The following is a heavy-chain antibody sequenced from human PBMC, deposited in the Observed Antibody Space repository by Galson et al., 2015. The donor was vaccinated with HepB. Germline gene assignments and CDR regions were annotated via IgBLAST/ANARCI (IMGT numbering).Heavy chain of an antibody. V-gene: IGHV4-38-2*02. D-gene: IGHD6-13*01. Sequence: QVQLQESGPGLVKPSETLSLTCTVSGYSISSGYYWGWIRQSPGKGLEWIGSIFYSGSTYYIPSLKSRVTISVDTSKNQFSLDLNSVTAADTAVYYCARMAAATYFFDYWGQGTLVTVSS. J-gene: IGHJ4*02. CDR2: IFYSGST. CDR1: GYSISSGYY. CDR3: ARMAAATYFFDY.